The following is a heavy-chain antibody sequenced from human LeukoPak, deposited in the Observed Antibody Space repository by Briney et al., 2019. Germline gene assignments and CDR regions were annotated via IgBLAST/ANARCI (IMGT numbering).Heavy chain of an antibody. J-gene: IGHJ5*02. CDR2: IIPIFGTA. Sequence: GASVKVSCKASGGTFSSYAISWVRQAPGQGLEWMGGIIPIFGTANYAQKFQGRVTITADKSTSTAYMELSSLRSEDTAVYYCATSVKYYGSGNWFDPWGQGTLVTVSS. CDR1: GGTFSSYA. CDR3: ATSVKYYGSGNWFDP. V-gene: IGHV1-69*06. D-gene: IGHD3-10*01.